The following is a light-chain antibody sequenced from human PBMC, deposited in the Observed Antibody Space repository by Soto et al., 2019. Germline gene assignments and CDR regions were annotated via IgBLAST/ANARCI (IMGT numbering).Light chain of an antibody. CDR3: AAWDDSLSGGV. CDR2: RNN. V-gene: IGLV1-47*01. J-gene: IGLJ1*01. CDR1: SSNIGSNY. Sequence: QSVLTQSPAASETPGQRVTISCSGSSSNIGSNYVYWYQQLPGTAPKLLIYRNNQRPSGVPDRFSGSKSGTSASLAISGLRSEDEADYYCAAWDDSLSGGVFGTGTKVTVL.